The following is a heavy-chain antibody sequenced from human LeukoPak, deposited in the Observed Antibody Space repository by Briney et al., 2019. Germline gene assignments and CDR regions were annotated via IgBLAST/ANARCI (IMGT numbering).Heavy chain of an antibody. CDR3: AKLLRGVVVPYFDY. CDR2: ISGSGDRT. D-gene: IGHD3-10*01. V-gene: IGHV3-23*01. Sequence: PGGSLRLSCAASGFTFVSNAMSWVRLAPGKGLEWVSAISGSGDRTHYADSVKGRFTVSRDTSKSTLFLQMNSLRAEDTAVYYCAKLLRGVVVPYFDYWGQGTLVTVSS. J-gene: IGHJ4*02. CDR1: GFTFVSNA.